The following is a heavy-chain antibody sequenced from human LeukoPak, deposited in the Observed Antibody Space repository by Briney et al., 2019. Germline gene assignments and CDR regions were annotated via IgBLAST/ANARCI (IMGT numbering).Heavy chain of an antibody. J-gene: IGHJ4*02. Sequence: GGSPRLSCAVSGFTIDDYGMSWVRQAPGKGLQWVSGIDWNGDETGYADSVKGRFTISRDDAKNSLFLQMNSLRAEDTALYYCVRAAAWFGEVLDYWGQGTLVTVSS. D-gene: IGHD3-10*01. CDR1: GFTIDDYG. V-gene: IGHV3-20*04. CDR3: VRAAAWFGEVLDY. CDR2: IDWNGDET.